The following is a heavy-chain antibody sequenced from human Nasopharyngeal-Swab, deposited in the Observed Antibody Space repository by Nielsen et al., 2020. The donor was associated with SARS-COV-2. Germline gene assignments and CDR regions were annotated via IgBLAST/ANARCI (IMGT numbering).Heavy chain of an antibody. CDR2: INSEGSST. CDR3: VRSPSSISPGWFDP. D-gene: IGHD1-14*01. Sequence: GGSLRLSCAASGFTFDDYGMHWVRQAPGKGLVWVSRINSEGSSTSYADSVKGRFTISRDNAKNTLYLQMNSLRAEDTAVYYCVRSPSSISPGWFDPWGQGTLVTVSS. V-gene: IGHV3-74*01. CDR1: GFTFDDYG. J-gene: IGHJ5*02.